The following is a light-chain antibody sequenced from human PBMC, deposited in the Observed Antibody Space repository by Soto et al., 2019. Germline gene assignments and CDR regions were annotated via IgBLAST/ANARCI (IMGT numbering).Light chain of an antibody. J-gene: IGLJ1*01. CDR2: SDT. Sequence: QSVLTQPPSASGTPGQRVTMSCSGGSSNIGSNTVSWYQHLPGTAPQLLIYSDTQRPSGVADRFSGSKSGTSASLAISGVQSDDEADYYCAAWDDRLNGALFGTGTKLTVL. V-gene: IGLV1-44*01. CDR1: SSNIGSNT. CDR3: AAWDDRLNGAL.